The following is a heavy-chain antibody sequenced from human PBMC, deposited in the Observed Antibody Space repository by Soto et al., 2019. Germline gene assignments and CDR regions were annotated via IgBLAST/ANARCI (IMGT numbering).Heavy chain of an antibody. V-gene: IGHV3-23*01. CDR2: ISGTGGSA. CDR1: GLTFSNYG. D-gene: IGHD6-19*01. J-gene: IGHJ3*01. CDR3: VKGGSGWDSRGSLEV. Sequence: QPGGSLRLSCAASGLTFSNYGMNWVRQAPGKGLEWVGGISGTGGSAYHADSVKGRLTISRDNSKNTLYLQMNSLRAEDTAIYYCVKGGSGWDSRGSLEVPGRGTIGTVSS.